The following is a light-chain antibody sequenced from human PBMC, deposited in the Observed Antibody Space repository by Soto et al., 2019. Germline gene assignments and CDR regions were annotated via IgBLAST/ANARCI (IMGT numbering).Light chain of an antibody. J-gene: IGKJ1*01. CDR3: HQYDSRPPWT. Sequence: EIVMTQSPATISVSPGERATLSCTASQSVSDNLAWYQQKPGQAPRLLIYGTFTRPPGVPARFSGSGSGTEFTLTISSLQSDDFGIYFCHQYDSRPPWTFGQGTKVEI. CDR1: QSVSDN. CDR2: GTF. V-gene: IGKV3-15*01.